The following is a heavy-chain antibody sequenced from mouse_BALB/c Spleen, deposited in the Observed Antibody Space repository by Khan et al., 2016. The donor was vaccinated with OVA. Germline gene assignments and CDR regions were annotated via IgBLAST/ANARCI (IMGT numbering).Heavy chain of an antibody. CDR1: GFSLTDYA. V-gene: IGHV2-6-5*01. CDR3: AKDPYYCGMNY. CDR2: IWPGGSN. J-gene: IGHJ4*01. Sequence: VKLHESGPGLVAPSQSLSISCTVSGFSLTDYAVSWIHKPPGKGLEWLGVIWPGGSNNYNSLLKSRLSISKDNSTSQAFLKVNSLQTADTAMYYWAKDPYYCGMNYWGQGTSVTVSA.